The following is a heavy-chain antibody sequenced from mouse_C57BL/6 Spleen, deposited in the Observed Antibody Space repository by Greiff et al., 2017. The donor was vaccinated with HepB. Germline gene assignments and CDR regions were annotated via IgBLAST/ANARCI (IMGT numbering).Heavy chain of an antibody. D-gene: IGHD1-1*01. J-gene: IGHJ3*01. V-gene: IGHV1-69*01. Sequence: QVQLQQPGAELVMPGASVKLSCKASGYTFTSYWMHWVKQRPGQGLEWIGEIDPSDSYTNYNQKFKGKSTLTVDKSSSTAYMQLSSLTSEDSAVYYCARSQSFITTGAWFAYWGQGTLVTVSA. CDR1: GYTFTSYW. CDR2: IDPSDSYT. CDR3: ARSQSFITTGAWFAY.